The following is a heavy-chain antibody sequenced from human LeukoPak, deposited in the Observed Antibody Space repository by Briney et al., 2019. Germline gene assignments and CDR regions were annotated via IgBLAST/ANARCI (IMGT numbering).Heavy chain of an antibody. CDR3: RSHGGKFGGESYYGFDH. J-gene: IGHJ4*02. CDR2: IYYSGST. D-gene: IGHD1-26*01. CDR1: GGSISSYY. V-gene: IGHV4-59*08. Sequence: PSETLSLTCTVSGGSISSYYWSWVRQPPGKGLEWVGYIYYSGSTNYNPSLKSRVTISLDTSKNQFSLQLSSVTAAETAVYYCRSHGGKFGGESYYGFDHWGQGNLVTVSS.